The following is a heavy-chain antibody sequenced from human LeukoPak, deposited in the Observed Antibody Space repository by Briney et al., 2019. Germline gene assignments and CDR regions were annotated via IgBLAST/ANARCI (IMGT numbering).Heavy chain of an antibody. J-gene: IGHJ3*01. CDR3: ARDQGDNSYGYYAIWYAFDV. D-gene: IGHD5-18*01. Sequence: SVKASCKASGGTFNNYAISWVRQAPGQGLEWMGRIVPILGIANYAQEFQGRLIITADKATSSAYMELSSLRSEDTAVYYCARDQGDNSYGYYAIWYAFDVWGQGTMVTVSS. CDR1: GGTFNNYA. CDR2: IVPILGIA. V-gene: IGHV1-69*04.